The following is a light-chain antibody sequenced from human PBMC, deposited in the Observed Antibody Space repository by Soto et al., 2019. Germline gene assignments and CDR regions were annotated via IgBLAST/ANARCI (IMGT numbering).Light chain of an antibody. CDR2: DAD. CDR3: QQYNSYWT. J-gene: IGKJ1*01. V-gene: IGKV1-5*01. Sequence: DIPMTQSPSTLSASVGDRVTITCRASQSISSWLAWYQQKPGKAPKLLIYDADSLESGVPSWFSGSVSGTEYTLTISSLQPDDFATYYCQQYNSYWTFGQGTKVEI. CDR1: QSISSW.